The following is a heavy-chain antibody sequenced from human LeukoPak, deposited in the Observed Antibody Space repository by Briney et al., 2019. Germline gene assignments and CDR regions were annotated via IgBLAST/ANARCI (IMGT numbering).Heavy chain of an antibody. J-gene: IGHJ6*02. Sequence: GGSLRLSCAASGFTFSRFSMNRVRQAPGKGLEWVSSITSGSVYIYYADSVKGRFTISRDNTKNSLYLQLTSLRAEDTAVYYCAKAASSSWPSYYYGMDVWGQGTTVTVSS. CDR1: GFTFSRFS. CDR2: ITSGSVYI. CDR3: AKAASSSWPSYYYGMDV. V-gene: IGHV3-21*04. D-gene: IGHD6-13*01.